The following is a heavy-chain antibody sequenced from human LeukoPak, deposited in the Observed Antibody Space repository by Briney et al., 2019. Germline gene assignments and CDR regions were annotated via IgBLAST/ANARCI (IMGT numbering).Heavy chain of an antibody. V-gene: IGHV4-39*07. J-gene: IGHJ4*02. D-gene: IGHD2-15*01. CDR2: IYYSGST. CDR3: ARDYCSGGSCSYVHFDY. Sequence: SETLSLTCTVSGGSISSSSYYWGRIRQPPGKGLEWIGSIYYSGSTYNNPSLKSRVTISVDTSKNEFSLKLSSVTAADTAVYYCARDYCSGGSCSYVHFDYWGQGTLVTVSS. CDR1: GGSISSSSYY.